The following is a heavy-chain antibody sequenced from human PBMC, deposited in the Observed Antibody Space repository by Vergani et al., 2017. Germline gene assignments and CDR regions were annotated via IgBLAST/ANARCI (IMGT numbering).Heavy chain of an antibody. Sequence: EVQLVESGGGLVQSGGSLRLSCAVSGFTFSRFSMSWVRQAPGKGLVWVSRINSDGSSTTYADSVKGRFTISRDNAKNTLYLQMNSLRAEDTALYYCARDQRYYYGMDVWGQGTTVTVSS. CDR3: ARDQRYYYGMDV. CDR1: GFTFSRFS. V-gene: IGHV3-74*01. J-gene: IGHJ6*02. CDR2: INSDGSST. D-gene: IGHD6-25*01.